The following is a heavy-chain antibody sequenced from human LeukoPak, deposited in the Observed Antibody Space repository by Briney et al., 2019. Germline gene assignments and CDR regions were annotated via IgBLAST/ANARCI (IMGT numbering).Heavy chain of an antibody. V-gene: IGHV3-48*03. J-gene: IGHJ4*02. Sequence: PGGSLRLSCAASGFIFRSYEMNWVRRAPGKGLEWVSYISSSGSTIYYADSVKGRFTLSRDNAKNSLYLQMNSLRAEDTAVYYCARTGGSYPYYFEYWGQGTLVTVSS. CDR1: GFIFRSYE. D-gene: IGHD1-26*01. CDR2: ISSSGSTI. CDR3: ARTGGSYPYYFEY.